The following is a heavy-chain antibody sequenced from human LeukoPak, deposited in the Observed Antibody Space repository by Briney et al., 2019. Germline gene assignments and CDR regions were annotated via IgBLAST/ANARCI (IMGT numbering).Heavy chain of an antibody. V-gene: IGHV5-51*07. J-gene: IGHJ5*02. CDR3: ARSNYYDSSGYLSYCDP. Sequence: GHPRKISCKGSGYSSTSYWIGGLHQMLEKGLEWMGSISPSDSDTRYSPSFQGQVSISADKSISTAYLQWSSLKASDTAMYYCARSNYYDSSGYLSYCDPGGQGTVVTVSS. D-gene: IGHD3-22*01. CDR1: GYSSTSYW. CDR2: ISPSDSDT.